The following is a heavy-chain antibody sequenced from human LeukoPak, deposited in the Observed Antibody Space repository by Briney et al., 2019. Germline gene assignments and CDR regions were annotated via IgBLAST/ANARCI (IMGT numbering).Heavy chain of an antibody. CDR2: INHSGST. V-gene: IGHV4-34*01. J-gene: IGHJ4*02. CDR3: ARGWDSSGYHFDY. D-gene: IGHD3-22*01. Sequence: SETLSLTCAVYGGSFSGYYWSWIRQPPGKGLEWIGEINHSGSTNYNPSLKSRVTISVDTSKNQFSLKLSSVTAADTTVYYCARGWDSSGYHFDYWGQGTLVTVSS. CDR1: GGSFSGYY.